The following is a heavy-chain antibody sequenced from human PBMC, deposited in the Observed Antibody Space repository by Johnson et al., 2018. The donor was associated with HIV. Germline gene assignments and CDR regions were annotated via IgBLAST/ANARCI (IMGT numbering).Heavy chain of an antibody. Sequence: VQLVESGGGVVQPGRSLRLSCVASGFTFSDYAVHWVRQAPGKGLEWVSGINWNGGSTAYGDSVKGRFTISRDNAKNSLYLQMNSLRAEDTALYFCARDGRGEQLVDQGDAFDIWGQGTMVTVSS. J-gene: IGHJ3*02. CDR3: ARDGRGEQLVDQGDAFDI. D-gene: IGHD6-6*01. CDR1: GFTFSDYA. CDR2: INWNGGST. V-gene: IGHV3-20*04.